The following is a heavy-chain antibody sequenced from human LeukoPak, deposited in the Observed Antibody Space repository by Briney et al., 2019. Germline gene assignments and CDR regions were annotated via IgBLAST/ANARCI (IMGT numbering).Heavy chain of an antibody. CDR1: GGSISSYY. CDR3: ARLYDSSGYPFDY. J-gene: IGHJ4*02. CDR2: IYYSGST. Sequence: PSETLSLTCTVSGGSISSYYWSWIRQPPGKGLEWIGYIYYSGSTNYNPSLKSRVTISVDTSKNQFSLKLSSVTAADTAVYYCARLYDSSGYPFDYWGQGTLVTVSS. D-gene: IGHD3-22*01. V-gene: IGHV4-59*01.